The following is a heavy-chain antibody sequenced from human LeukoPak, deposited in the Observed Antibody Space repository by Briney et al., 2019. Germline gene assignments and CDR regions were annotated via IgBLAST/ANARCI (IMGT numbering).Heavy chain of an antibody. Sequence: SVKVSCKASGGTFSSYAISWVRQAPGRGLEWMGGIIPIFGTANYAQKFQGRVTITTDESTSTAYMELSSLRSEDTAVYYCARVVASRSGYYIPYYFDYWGQGTLVTVSS. J-gene: IGHJ4*02. D-gene: IGHD3-3*01. CDR2: IIPIFGTA. CDR1: GGTFSSYA. V-gene: IGHV1-69*05. CDR3: ARVVASRSGYYIPYYFDY.